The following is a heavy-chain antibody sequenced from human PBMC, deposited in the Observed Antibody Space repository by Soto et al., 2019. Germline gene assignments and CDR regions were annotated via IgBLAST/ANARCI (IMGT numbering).Heavy chain of an antibody. D-gene: IGHD5-12*01. Sequence: GASVKVSCKASGGTFSSYTISWVRQAPGQGLEWMGRIIPILGIANYAQKFRGRVTITADKSTSTAYMELSSLRSEDTAVYYCARDSSGYDGAFDIWGQGTMVTVSS. CDR2: IIPILGIA. J-gene: IGHJ3*02. V-gene: IGHV1-69*04. CDR3: ARDSSGYDGAFDI. CDR1: GGTFSSYT.